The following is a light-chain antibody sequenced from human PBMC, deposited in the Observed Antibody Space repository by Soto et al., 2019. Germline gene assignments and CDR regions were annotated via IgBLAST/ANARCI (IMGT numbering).Light chain of an antibody. CDR3: AAWDDSLSGVV. Sequence: QSVLTQPPSASGTPGQRVTISCSGSSSNLGSNYVYWYQQLPGTVPQLLIYRNSERPSGVPDRFSGSKSGTSASLAISGLRSEYEADYYCAAWDDSLSGVVFGGGTKVTVL. J-gene: IGLJ2*01. V-gene: IGLV1-47*01. CDR1: SSNLGSNY. CDR2: RNS.